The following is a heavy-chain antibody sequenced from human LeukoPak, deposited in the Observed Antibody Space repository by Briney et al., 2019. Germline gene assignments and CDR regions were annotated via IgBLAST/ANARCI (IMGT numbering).Heavy chain of an antibody. Sequence: PGGSLRLSCVASGFTFSDHWMTWVRQAPGKGLEWVANIKGDGSETSYVTSVRGRFTISRDNAKNSLYLQMNNLRVEDTAVYYCAREEVKSFDNWGQGTLVTVSS. CDR2: IKGDGSET. CDR1: GFTFSDHW. V-gene: IGHV3-7*03. CDR3: AREEVKSFDN. J-gene: IGHJ4*02.